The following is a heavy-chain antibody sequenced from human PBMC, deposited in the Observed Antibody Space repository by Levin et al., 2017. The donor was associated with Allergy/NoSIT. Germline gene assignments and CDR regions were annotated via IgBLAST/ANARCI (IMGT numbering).Heavy chain of an antibody. J-gene: IGHJ2*01. CDR2: CSGRSDNT. D-gene: IGHD3-10*01. CDR1: GFAFRSYA. Sequence: GGSLRLSCEGSGFAFRSYAMNWVRQVPGKGLEWVAGCSGRSDNTVYADAVKGRFTISRDNSKKTLSLQMSSLRLEDTAVYYCAKDPTMDITRDWHFDLWGRGTLVSVSS. CDR3: AKDPTMDITRDWHFDL. V-gene: IGHV3-23*01.